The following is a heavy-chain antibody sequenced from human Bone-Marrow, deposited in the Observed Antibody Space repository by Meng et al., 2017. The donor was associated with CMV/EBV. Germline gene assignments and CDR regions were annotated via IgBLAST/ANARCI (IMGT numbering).Heavy chain of an antibody. D-gene: IGHD1-14*01. Sequence: SAKVSCKASGGTFSSYAISWVRQAPGQGLEWMGGIIPILGIANYAQKFLRRVTITADKSTSTAYMELSSLRSEDTAVYYWASPPSNHASDIWGQGTMVTVSS. CDR2: IIPILGIA. CDR1: GGTFSSYA. V-gene: IGHV1-69*10. J-gene: IGHJ3*02. CDR3: ASPPSNHASDI.